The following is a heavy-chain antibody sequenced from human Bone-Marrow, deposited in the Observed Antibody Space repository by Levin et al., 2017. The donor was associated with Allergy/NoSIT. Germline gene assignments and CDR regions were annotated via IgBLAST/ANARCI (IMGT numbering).Heavy chain of an antibody. CDR2: ISYDGSNK. D-gene: IGHD5-12*01. CDR1: GFTFSSYA. J-gene: IGHJ6*02. V-gene: IGHV3-30-3*01. Sequence: GGSLRLSCAASGFTFSSYAMHWVRQAPGKGLEWVAVISYDGSNKYYADSVTGRFTISRDNSKNTLYLQMNSLRAEDTAVYYCARDEGIRWLRFDYYYGMDVWGQGTTVTVSS. CDR3: ARDEGIRWLRFDYYYGMDV.